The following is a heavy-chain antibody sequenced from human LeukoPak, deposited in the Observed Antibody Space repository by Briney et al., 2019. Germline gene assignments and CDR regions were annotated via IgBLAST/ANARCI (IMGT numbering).Heavy chain of an antibody. CDR1: GYTFTSYG. Sequence: GASVKVSCKASGYTFTSYGISWVRQAPGQGLEWMGWISAYNGNTNYAQKLQGRVTMTTDTSTSTAYMELRSLRSDDTAVYYCARDVAAAGIPYYYYGMDVWGQGTTVTVSS. V-gene: IGHV1-18*01. CDR2: ISAYNGNT. J-gene: IGHJ6*02. CDR3: ARDVAAAGIPYYYYGMDV. D-gene: IGHD6-13*01.